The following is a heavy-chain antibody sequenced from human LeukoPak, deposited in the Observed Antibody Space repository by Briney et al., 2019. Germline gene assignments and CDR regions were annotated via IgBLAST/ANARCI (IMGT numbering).Heavy chain of an antibody. CDR2: IYYSGST. D-gene: IGHD3-22*01. V-gene: IGHV4-31*03. Sequence: SETLSLTCTVSGGSISSGGYYWSWIRQHPGKGLEWIGYIYYSGSTYYNPSLKSRVTISVDTSKNQFSLKLSSVTAADTAVYYCARTAIPWKSVYYYDSSGSELDYWGQGTLVTVSS. J-gene: IGHJ4*02. CDR1: GGSISSGGYY. CDR3: ARTAIPWKSVYYYDSSGSELDY.